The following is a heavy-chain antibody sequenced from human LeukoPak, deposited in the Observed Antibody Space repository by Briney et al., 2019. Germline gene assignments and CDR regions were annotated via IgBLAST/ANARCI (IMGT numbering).Heavy chain of an antibody. D-gene: IGHD6-19*01. Sequence: GGSLRLSCTTSGFAFSSYAMSWVRQAPGKGLEWVSAISGSGGSTYYADSVKGRFTISRDNSKNTLYLQMNSLRAEDTAVYYCAKGLYSSGWYYFDYWGQGTLVTVSS. CDR3: AKGLYSSGWYYFDY. CDR2: ISGSGGST. CDR1: GFAFSSYA. J-gene: IGHJ4*02. V-gene: IGHV3-23*01.